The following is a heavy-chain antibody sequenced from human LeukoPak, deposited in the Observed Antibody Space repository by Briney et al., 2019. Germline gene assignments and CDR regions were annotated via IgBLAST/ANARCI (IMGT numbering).Heavy chain of an antibody. CDR2: IYTSGST. CDR1: GGSISSGSYS. J-gene: IGHJ6*03. D-gene: IGHD3-3*01. V-gene: IGHV4-61*02. Sequence: PSETLSLTCTVSGGSISSGSYSWSWIRQPAGKGLEWIGRIYTSGSTNYNPSLKSRVTISVDTSKNQFSLKLSSVTAADTAVYYCARGPYYDFWSGYSSSYYYYMDVWGKGTTVTVSS. CDR3: ARGPYYDFWSGYSSSYYYYMDV.